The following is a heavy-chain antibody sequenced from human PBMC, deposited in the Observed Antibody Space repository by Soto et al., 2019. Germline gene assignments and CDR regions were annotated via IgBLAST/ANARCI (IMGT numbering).Heavy chain of an antibody. CDR2: INHLETT. V-gene: IGHV4-30-2*01. CDR1: GASITYGAYS. CDR3: DRGGGFDSFDY. Sequence: SETLSLTCTVSGASITYGAYSWSWIRQTPGKGLEWIGYINHLETTFYNPSFESRLTLSIDRTKNQFSLNLKSMSAADRAVYFCDRGGGFDSFDYWGQGILVTVYS. D-gene: IGHD3-10*01. J-gene: IGHJ4*02.